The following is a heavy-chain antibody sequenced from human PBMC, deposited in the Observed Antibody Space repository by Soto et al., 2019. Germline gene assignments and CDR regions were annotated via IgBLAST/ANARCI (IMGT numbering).Heavy chain of an antibody. CDR3: VSQRTSVLTQTYFDY. CDR1: GGSVSNSNYY. J-gene: IGHJ4*02. Sequence: SETLSLTCTVSGGSVSNSNYYWGWIRQSPGKGLEWIGSVYYRGRSYSKSSVKSRVTISVDTSKNQFSLNLNSVTASDTAVYYCVSQRTSVLTQTYFDYWGPGALVTVSS. D-gene: IGHD2-8*01. V-gene: IGHV4-39*01. CDR2: VYYRGRS.